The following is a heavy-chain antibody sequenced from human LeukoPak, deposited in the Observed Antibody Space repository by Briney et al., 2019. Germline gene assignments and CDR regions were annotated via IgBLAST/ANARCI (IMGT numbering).Heavy chain of an antibody. D-gene: IGHD3-10*01. CDR3: ARGLIDPGSGSYYNLGVAPFDY. V-gene: IGHV4-34*01. J-gene: IGHJ4*02. CDR2: INHSGST. CDR1: GGSFSGYY. Sequence: SKTLSLTCAVYGGSFSGYYWSWIRQPPGKGLEWIGEINHSGSTNYNPSLKSRVTISVDTSKNQFSLKLSSVTAADTAVYYCARGLIDPGSGSYYNLGVAPFDYWGQGTLVTVSS.